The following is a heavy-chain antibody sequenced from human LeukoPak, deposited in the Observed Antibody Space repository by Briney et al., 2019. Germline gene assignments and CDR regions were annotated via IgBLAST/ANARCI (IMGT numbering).Heavy chain of an antibody. CDR1: GGSISSSSYY. Sequence: PSETLSLTCTVSGGSISSSSYYWGWIRQPPGKGLEWIGSIYYSGSTYYNPSLKSRVTISVDTSKNQFSLKLSSVTAADTAVYYCATLQYGSGSYFSYFYPPGLDYWGQGTLVTVSS. J-gene: IGHJ4*02. CDR3: ATLQYGSGSYFSYFYPPGLDY. CDR2: IYYSGST. D-gene: IGHD3-10*01. V-gene: IGHV4-39*01.